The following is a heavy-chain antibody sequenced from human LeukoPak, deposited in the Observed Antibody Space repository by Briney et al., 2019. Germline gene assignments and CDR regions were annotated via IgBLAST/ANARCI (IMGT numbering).Heavy chain of an antibody. CDR3: ASFVVVTAIPHGMDV. Sequence: SQTLSLTCTVTGGSISSGDYYWSWIRQPPGKGLEWIGYIYYSGSTYYNPSLKSRVTISVDTSKNQFSLKLSSVTAADTAVYYCASFVVVTAIPHGMDVWGQGATVTVSS. V-gene: IGHV4-30-4*01. CDR2: IYYSGST. J-gene: IGHJ6*02. D-gene: IGHD2-21*02. CDR1: GGSISSGDYY.